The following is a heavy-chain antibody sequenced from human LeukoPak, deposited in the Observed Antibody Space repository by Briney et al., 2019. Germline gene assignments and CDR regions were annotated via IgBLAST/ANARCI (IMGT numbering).Heavy chain of an antibody. D-gene: IGHD3-22*01. CDR1: GGSFSGYY. J-gene: IGHJ4*02. CDR2: INHSGST. Sequence: SETLSLTCAVYGGSFSGYYWSWIRQPPGKGLEWVGEINHSGSTNYNPSLKSRVTISVDTSKNQFSLKLSSVTAADTAVYYCARRLNYDSPFDYWGQGTLVTVSS. CDR3: ARRLNYDSPFDY. V-gene: IGHV4-34*01.